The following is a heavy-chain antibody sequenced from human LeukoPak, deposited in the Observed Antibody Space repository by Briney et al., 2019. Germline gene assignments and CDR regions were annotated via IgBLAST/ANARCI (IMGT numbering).Heavy chain of an antibody. CDR3: ARGNGMFDY. J-gene: IGHJ4*02. V-gene: IGHV1-8*01. CDR2: MDPKNGNT. CDR1: GYTFTAHD. Sequence: GASVNVSCKASGYTFTAHDINWVRQATGQGLEWMVWMDPKNGNTGYAQKFQGRVTMTEDTSTDTAYMELSSLRSEDTAVYYCARGNGMFDYWGQGTLVTVSS. D-gene: IGHD1-14*01.